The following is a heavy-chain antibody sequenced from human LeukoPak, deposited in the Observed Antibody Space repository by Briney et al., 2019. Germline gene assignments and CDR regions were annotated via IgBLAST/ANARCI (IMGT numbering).Heavy chain of an antibody. CDR3: VRHISTNTGYFDS. CDR2: VYYDGTS. CDR1: GGSISSYY. Sequence: AETLSLTCNVSGGSISSYYWSWIRQPPGKGLEWIGSVYYDGTSYSNPSLKSRVAVFVDTSRDQFSLDLSFVTAADTALYYCVRHISTNTGYFDSCGQGTLVSVSS. J-gene: IGHJ4*02. D-gene: IGHD5-24*01. V-gene: IGHV4-59*05.